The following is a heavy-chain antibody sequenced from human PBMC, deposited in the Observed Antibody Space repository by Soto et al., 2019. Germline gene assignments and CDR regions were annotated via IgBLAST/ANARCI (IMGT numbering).Heavy chain of an antibody. CDR1: GYSFTSYW. Sequence: ESLRISCKGSGYSFTSYWIGWVRQMPGKGQEWMGIIYPGESDTRSPPPFQGHLTISADTSISPAYLQWSRLKASDTSIYYCSILFHCCSYDYYYYVMDFSGQGTTVTVSS. J-gene: IGHJ6*02. CDR3: SILFHCCSYDYYYYVMDF. CDR2: IYPGESDT. V-gene: IGHV5-51*01. D-gene: IGHD2-15*01.